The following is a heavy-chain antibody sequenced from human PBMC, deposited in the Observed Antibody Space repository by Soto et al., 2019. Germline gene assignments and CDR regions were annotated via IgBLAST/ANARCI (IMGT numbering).Heavy chain of an antibody. D-gene: IGHD3-9*01. CDR3: AKLRYFDWSSYNWFEY. V-gene: IGHV3-23*01. Sequence: EVQLLESGGGLVQPGGSLRLSCAASGFTFSSYAMPWVRQAPGKGLEWVSGISGSGATTSYADSVKGRFTVSRDNSKNTLYLQMNSLRVEDTAVYYCAKLRYFDWSSYNWFEYWGQGTPVTVSS. J-gene: IGHJ5*01. CDR2: ISGSGATT. CDR1: GFTFSSYA.